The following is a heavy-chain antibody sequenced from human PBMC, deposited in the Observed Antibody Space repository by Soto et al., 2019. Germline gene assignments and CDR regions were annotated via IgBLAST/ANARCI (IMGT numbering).Heavy chain of an antibody. D-gene: IGHD2-21*02. CDR3: VRTAREGAVAPHWFDR. V-gene: IGHV4-30-4*01. Sequence: SESLSLTCTVSGASIRSTDYYWSWIRQAPGKGLEWIGYVYYTGSTYYNPSLMSRLTISVDTSKNQFSLKLTSVTAAETAVYYCVRTAREGAVAPHWFDRWGQGTQVTVSS. CDR1: GASIRSTDYY. J-gene: IGHJ5*02. CDR2: VYYTGST.